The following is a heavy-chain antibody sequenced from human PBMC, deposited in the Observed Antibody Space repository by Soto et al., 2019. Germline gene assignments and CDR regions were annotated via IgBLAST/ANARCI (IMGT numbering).Heavy chain of an antibody. CDR3: AREASSGYDSTFDY. CDR2: INPNSGGT. D-gene: IGHD5-12*01. Sequence: ASVKVSCKASGYTFTGYYMHWVRQAPGQGLEWMGWINPNSGGTNYAQKFQGWVTMTRDTSISTAYMELSRLRSDDTAMYYCAREASSGYDSTFDYWGQGTLVTVSS. J-gene: IGHJ4*02. CDR1: GYTFTGYY. V-gene: IGHV1-2*04.